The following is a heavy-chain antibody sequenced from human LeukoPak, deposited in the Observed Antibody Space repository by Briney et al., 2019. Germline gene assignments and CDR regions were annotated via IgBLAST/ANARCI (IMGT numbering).Heavy chain of an antibody. CDR1: GGSISSYY. V-gene: IGHV4-59*01. CDR2: IYYSGGT. Sequence: SETLSLTCTVSGGSISSYYWSWIRQPPGKGLEWIGYIYYSGGTNYNPSLKSRVTISVDTSKNQFSLKLCSVTAADTAVCYCARSNYDSSGYYSKWGQGTLVTVSS. D-gene: IGHD3-22*01. CDR3: ARSNYDSSGYYSK. J-gene: IGHJ4*02.